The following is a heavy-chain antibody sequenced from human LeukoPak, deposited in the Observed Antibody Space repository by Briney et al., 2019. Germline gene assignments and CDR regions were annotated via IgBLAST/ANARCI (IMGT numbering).Heavy chain of an antibody. D-gene: IGHD4-17*01. CDR1: GGTFSSYA. V-gene: IGHV1-69*13. J-gene: IGHJ4*02. Sequence: SVKVSCKASGGTFSSYAISWVRQAPGQGLEWMGGIIPIFGTANYAQKFQGRVTITADESTSTAYMELSSLRSEDTAVYYCARDRHDYGDEQPAYYFDYWGQGTLVTVSS. CDR2: IIPIFGTA. CDR3: ARDRHDYGDEQPAYYFDY.